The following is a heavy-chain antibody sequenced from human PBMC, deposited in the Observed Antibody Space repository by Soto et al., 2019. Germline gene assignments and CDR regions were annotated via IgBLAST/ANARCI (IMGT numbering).Heavy chain of an antibody. V-gene: IGHV3-30*18. Sequence: GGSLRLSCAASGFTFSSCAMGWVRQAPGKGLEWVAVISYDGSNKYYADSVKGRFTISRDNSKNTLYLQMNSLRAEDTAVYYCAKDPARYFDWFAVYYYGMDVWGQGTTVTVSS. J-gene: IGHJ6*02. CDR1: GFTFSSCA. CDR3: AKDPARYFDWFAVYYYGMDV. D-gene: IGHD3-9*01. CDR2: ISYDGSNK.